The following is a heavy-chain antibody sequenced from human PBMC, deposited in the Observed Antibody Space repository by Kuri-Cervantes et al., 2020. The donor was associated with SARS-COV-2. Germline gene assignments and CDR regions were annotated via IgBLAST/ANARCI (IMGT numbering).Heavy chain of an antibody. CDR3: ARSRITIFGVVIGPFDY. CDR1: GFTFSSYS. Sequence: LSLTCAASGFTFSSYSMNWVRQAPGKGLGWVSSISSSSSYIYYADSVKGRFTISRDNAKNSLYLQMNSLRAEDTAVYYCARSRITIFGVVIGPFDYWGQGTLVTVSS. CDR2: ISSSSSYI. D-gene: IGHD3-3*01. J-gene: IGHJ4*02. V-gene: IGHV3-21*01.